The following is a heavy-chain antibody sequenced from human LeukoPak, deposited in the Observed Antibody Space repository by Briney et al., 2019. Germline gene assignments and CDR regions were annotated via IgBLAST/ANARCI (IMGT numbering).Heavy chain of an antibody. J-gene: IGHJ4*02. Sequence: ASVKVSCKASGYTFTGYYMHWVRQAPGQGLEWMGWINPNSGGTSYAQKFQGWVTMTRDTSISTAYMELSRLRSDDTAVYYCARESGSYYEGDYFDYWGQGTLVTVSS. CDR3: ARESGSYYEGDYFDY. D-gene: IGHD1-26*01. CDR2: INPNSGGT. V-gene: IGHV1-2*04. CDR1: GYTFTGYY.